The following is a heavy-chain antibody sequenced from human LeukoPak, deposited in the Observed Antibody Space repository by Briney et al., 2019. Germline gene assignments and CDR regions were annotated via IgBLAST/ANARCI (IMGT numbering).Heavy chain of an antibody. CDR2: IWYDGSNK. D-gene: IGHD1-26*01. CDR3: ARLETFSYSFDY. J-gene: IGHJ4*02. Sequence: GGSLRLSCAASGFTFSSYGMHWGRQAPGKGLEWVAVIWYDGSNKYYADSVKGRFTISRDNSKNTLYLQMNSLRAEDTAVYYCARLETFSYSFDYWGQGTLVTVSS. CDR1: GFTFSSYG. V-gene: IGHV3-33*01.